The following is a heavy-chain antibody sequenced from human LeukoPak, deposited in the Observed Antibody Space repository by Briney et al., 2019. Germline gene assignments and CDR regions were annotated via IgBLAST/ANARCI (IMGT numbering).Heavy chain of an antibody. J-gene: IGHJ4*02. CDR2: ISSSSSTI. Sequence: GGSLRLSCAASGFTFSSYSMNWVRQAPGKGLEWVSYISSSSSTIYYADSVKGRFTISRDNAKNSLYLQMNSLRAEDTAVYYCARDACSGSCHSDYWGQETLVTVSS. V-gene: IGHV3-48*01. D-gene: IGHD2-15*01. CDR1: GFTFSSYS. CDR3: ARDACSGSCHSDY.